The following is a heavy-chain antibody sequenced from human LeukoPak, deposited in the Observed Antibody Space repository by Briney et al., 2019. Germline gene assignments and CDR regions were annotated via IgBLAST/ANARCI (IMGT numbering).Heavy chain of an antibody. Sequence: GGSLRLSCAASGFTSSNYAMNWVRQAPGKGLEWVSILIGSNGATDYADSVKGRFTISRDNSKNTLYLQMNSLRAEDTAIYYCAKGAYDYIEMGYFDSWAGEPWSPSP. D-gene: IGHD5-12*01. CDR2: LIGSNGAT. J-gene: IGHJ4*02. V-gene: IGHV3-23*01. CDR1: GFTSSNYA. CDR3: AKGAYDYIEMGYFDS.